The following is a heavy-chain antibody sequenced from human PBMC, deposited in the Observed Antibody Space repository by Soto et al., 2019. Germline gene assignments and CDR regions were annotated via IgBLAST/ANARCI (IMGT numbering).Heavy chain of an antibody. Sequence: PGGSLRLSCAASGFTFSSYAMSWVRQAPGKGLEWVSVISGSGGTTYYADSVKGRYTISRDNSKNTLYLEMNSLGVEDTAVYYCAKKFNLGTEASRTALGSWGQGTPVTVSS. J-gene: IGHJ5*02. CDR2: ISGSGGTT. CDR1: GFTFSSYA. V-gene: IGHV3-23*01. D-gene: IGHD1-1*01. CDR3: AKKFNLGTEASRTALGS.